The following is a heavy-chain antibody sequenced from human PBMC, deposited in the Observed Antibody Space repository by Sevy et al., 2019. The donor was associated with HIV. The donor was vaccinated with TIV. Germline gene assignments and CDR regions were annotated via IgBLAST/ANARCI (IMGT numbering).Heavy chain of an antibody. D-gene: IGHD3-22*01. CDR3: ARDDSREGFDY. CDR2: IIPIFGTA. Sequence: ASVKVSCKASGGTFSSYAISWVRQAPGQGLEWMGGIIPIFGTANYAQKFQGRVTITADKSTSTAYMELSSLRSEDTAVYYCARDDSREGFDYWGHGTLVTVSS. J-gene: IGHJ4*01. V-gene: IGHV1-69*06. CDR1: GGTFSSYA.